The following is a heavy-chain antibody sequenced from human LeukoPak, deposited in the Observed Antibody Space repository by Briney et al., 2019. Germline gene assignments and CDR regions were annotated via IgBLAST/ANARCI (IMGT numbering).Heavy chain of an antibody. V-gene: IGHV3-30*04. J-gene: IGHJ6*03. CDR1: GFTFSSYA. CDR2: ISYDGSNK. D-gene: IGHD3-9*01. CDR3: ARDPGALRYFDWLPRRAYYYYYMDV. Sequence: GGSLRLSCAASGFTFSSYAMHWVRQAPGKGLEWVAVISYDGSNKYYADSVKGRFTISRDNSKNTLYLQMNSLRAEDTAVYYCARDPGALRYFDWLPRRAYYYYYMDVWGKGTTVTVSS.